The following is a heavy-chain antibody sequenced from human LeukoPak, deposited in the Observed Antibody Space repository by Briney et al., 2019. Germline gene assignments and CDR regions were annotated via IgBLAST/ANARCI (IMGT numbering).Heavy chain of an antibody. Sequence: SVKVSCKASGLIFSHSAIQWVRQARGQRLEWIGWIVVGSGTTNHAQKFQERVTITRDMSTSTAYMELSGLRSEDTAVYYCAADDLTVAYWGQGTLVTVSS. V-gene: IGHV1-58*02. J-gene: IGHJ4*02. D-gene: IGHD3-9*01. CDR1: GLIFSHSA. CDR3: AADDLTVAY. CDR2: IVVGSGTT.